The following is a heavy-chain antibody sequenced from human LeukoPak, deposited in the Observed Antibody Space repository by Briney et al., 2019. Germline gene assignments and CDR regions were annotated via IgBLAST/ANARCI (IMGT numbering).Heavy chain of an antibody. D-gene: IGHD1-1*01. CDR2: IYYSGST. CDR3: ASGTGGFFDY. J-gene: IGHJ4*02. Sequence: SETLSLTCTVSGVSISSYSWSWIRQPPGNGLEWIGYIYYSGSTNYNPSLQSRVTISVDTSKNQFSLKLSSVTAADTAVYYCASGTGGFFDYWGQGTLVTVSS. CDR1: GVSISSYS. V-gene: IGHV4-59*01.